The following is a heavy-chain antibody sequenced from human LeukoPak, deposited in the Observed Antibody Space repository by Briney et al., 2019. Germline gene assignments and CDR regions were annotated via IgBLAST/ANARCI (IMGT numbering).Heavy chain of an antibody. CDR2: VYYSGNT. Sequence: GSLRLSCAASGFTFSSYWMSWVRQAPGKGLEWIGSVYYSGNTYYNPSLKSRVTISVDTSKNQFSLKLSSVTAADTAVYYCARHLVVPAPMVDYWGQGTLVTVSS. CDR1: GFTFSSYW. J-gene: IGHJ4*02. CDR3: ARHLVVPAPMVDY. V-gene: IGHV4-39*01. D-gene: IGHD2-2*01.